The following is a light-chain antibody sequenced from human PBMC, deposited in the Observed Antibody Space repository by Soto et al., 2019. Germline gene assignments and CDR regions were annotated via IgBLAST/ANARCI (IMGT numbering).Light chain of an antibody. CDR3: MQGTHWPPT. V-gene: IGKV2-30*01. J-gene: IGKJ1*01. CDR1: QSLVYTDGNTF. Sequence: DVVMTQSPLSLPVTLGQPASISCRSSQSLVYTDGNTFLNWFQQRPGQSPRRLIYKVSNRDSGVPDRFSGSGSGTDFTLEISRVEAEDVGLSYCMQGTHWPPTFGQGTKVEIK. CDR2: KVS.